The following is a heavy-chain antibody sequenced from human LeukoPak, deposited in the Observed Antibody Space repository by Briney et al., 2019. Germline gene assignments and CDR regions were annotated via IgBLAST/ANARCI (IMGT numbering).Heavy chain of an antibody. V-gene: IGHV4-4*02. CDR3: ARVTGDRSRFDP. J-gene: IGHJ5*02. Sequence: SGTLSLTCAVSGGSISSNNWWGWVRQPPGKGLEWIGEIYHSGSPNYNPSLKSRVTISVDKSKNQFSLKLSSVTAADTAVYYCARVTGDRSRFDPWGQGTLVTVSS. D-gene: IGHD7-27*01. CDR2: IYHSGSP. CDR1: GGSISSNNW.